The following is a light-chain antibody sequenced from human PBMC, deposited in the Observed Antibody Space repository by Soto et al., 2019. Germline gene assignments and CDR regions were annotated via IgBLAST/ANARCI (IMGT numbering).Light chain of an antibody. J-gene: IGKJ4*01. CDR2: DAS. CDR3: QQRSNWPHT. V-gene: IGKV3-11*01. Sequence: EIVLTQSPATLSLSPGERATLSCRASQSVSSYLAWYQQKPGQTPRLLIYDASNRATGIPARFSGSGSGTDFTRTISSLEPEDFAVYYCQQRSNWPHTFGGGTKVEIK. CDR1: QSVSSY.